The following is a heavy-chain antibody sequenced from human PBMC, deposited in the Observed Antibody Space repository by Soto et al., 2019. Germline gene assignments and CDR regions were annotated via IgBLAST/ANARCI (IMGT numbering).Heavy chain of an antibody. CDR2: IYYSGST. CDR3: ARGDILTGYYRPSWFDP. J-gene: IGHJ5*02. D-gene: IGHD3-9*01. Sequence: QLQLQESGPGLVKPSETLSLTCTVSGGSISSSSYYWGWIRQPPGKGLEWIGSIYYSGSTYYNPSLKSRVTISVDTSKNQFSLKLSSVTAADTAVYYCARGDILTGYYRPSWFDPWGQGTLVTVSS. CDR1: GGSISSSSYY. V-gene: IGHV4-39*01.